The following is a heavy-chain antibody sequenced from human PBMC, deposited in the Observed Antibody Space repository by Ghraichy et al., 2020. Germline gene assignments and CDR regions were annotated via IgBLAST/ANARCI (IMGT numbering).Heavy chain of an antibody. CDR2: IHSSQPA. V-gene: IGHV4-59*11. CDR3: ARDVPLGRKIFWYFDL. Sequence: SETLSLTCTVSGGSMRSHYWSWIRQPPGKGPEWLAYIHSSQPANYNPSLKNRVFISIDTSRSQFSLKLSSVTAADTVVYYCARDVPLGRKIFWYFDLWGRGALVTVSS. D-gene: IGHD3-3*01. CDR1: GGSMRSHY. J-gene: IGHJ2*01.